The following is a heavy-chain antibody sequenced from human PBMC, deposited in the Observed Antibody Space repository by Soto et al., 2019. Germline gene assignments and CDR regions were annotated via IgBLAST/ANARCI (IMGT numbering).Heavy chain of an antibody. CDR3: ARRYGWAFDI. CDR2: IYYSGST. Sequence: SETLSLTCTVSGGSTSSYYWSWIRQPPGKGLEWIGYIYYSGSTNYNPSLKSRVTISVDTSKNQFSLKLSSVTAADTAVYYCARRYGWAFDIWGKGTMVNVSS. CDR1: GGSTSSYY. V-gene: IGHV4-59*08. D-gene: IGHD3-16*01. J-gene: IGHJ3*02.